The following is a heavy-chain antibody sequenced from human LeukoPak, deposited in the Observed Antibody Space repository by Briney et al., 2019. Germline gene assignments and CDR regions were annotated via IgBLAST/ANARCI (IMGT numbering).Heavy chain of an antibody. J-gene: IGHJ4*02. CDR2: IWNDGSKE. V-gene: IGHV3-33*01. D-gene: IGHD3-22*01. CDR3: ARFTGDDSSGFYDY. Sequence: GGSLRLSCAASGFTFSSRGMHWVRQAPGKGLEWVAVIWNDGSKEYYADSVKGRFTISRDNSENTLHLQMNSLRAEDTAVYYCARFTGDDSSGFYDYWGQGTLVTVSS. CDR1: GFTFSSRG.